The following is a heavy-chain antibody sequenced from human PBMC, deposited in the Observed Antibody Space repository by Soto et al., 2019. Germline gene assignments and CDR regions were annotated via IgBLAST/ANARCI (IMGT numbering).Heavy chain of an antibody. Sequence: QVQLVQSGAEVKKPGSSVKVSCKASGGTFSSYTISWVRQAPGQGLEWMGRIIPILGIANYAQKFQGRVTITADKSTSTAYMELSSLRSDVTAVYYCARIGPAAGDFDYWGQGTLVTVSS. V-gene: IGHV1-69*02. J-gene: IGHJ4*02. CDR2: IIPILGIA. D-gene: IGHD6-13*01. CDR1: GGTFSSYT. CDR3: ARIGPAAGDFDY.